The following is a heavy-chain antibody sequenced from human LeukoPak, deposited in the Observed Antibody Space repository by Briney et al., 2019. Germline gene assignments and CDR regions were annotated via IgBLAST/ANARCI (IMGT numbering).Heavy chain of an antibody. CDR2: IHYSGST. CDR1: GGSISSSNY. V-gene: IGHV4-39*01. CDR3: ARHAVGFSSVWIYYFDY. Sequence: SETLSLTCTVSGGSISSSNYWGWIRQPPGKGLEWIGSIHYSGSTYYNPSLKSRVTISVDTSRNQFSLKLSSVTAADTAVYHCARHAVGFSSVWIYYFDYWGQGTLVTVSS. D-gene: IGHD6-19*01. J-gene: IGHJ4*02.